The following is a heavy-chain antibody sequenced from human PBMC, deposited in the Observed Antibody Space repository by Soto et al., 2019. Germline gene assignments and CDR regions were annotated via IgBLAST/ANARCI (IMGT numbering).Heavy chain of an antibody. Sequence: PSETLSLTCTVSGGSISSGDYYWSWIRQHPGKGLEWIGYIYYSGSTYYNPSLKSRVTISVDTSKNQFSLKLSSVTAADTAVYYCARFDTFGLALDYWGQGTLVTVSS. D-gene: IGHD3-9*01. CDR3: ARFDTFGLALDY. V-gene: IGHV4-31*03. J-gene: IGHJ4*02. CDR1: GGSISSGDYY. CDR2: IYYSGST.